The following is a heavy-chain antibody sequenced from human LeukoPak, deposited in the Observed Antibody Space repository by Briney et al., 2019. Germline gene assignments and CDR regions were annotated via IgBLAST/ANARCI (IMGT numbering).Heavy chain of an antibody. CDR3: ARATPTYYYDSSGYYYGY. D-gene: IGHD3-22*01. V-gene: IGHV3-7*01. J-gene: IGHJ4*02. CDR2: IKQDGSEK. Sequence: GGSLRLSCAASGFTFSSYWMSWVRQAPGKGLEWVANIKQDGSEKYYVDSVKGRFTISRDNAKNSLYLQMNSLRAEDTAVYYCARATPTYYYDSSGYYYGYWGQGTLVTVSS. CDR1: GFTFSSYW.